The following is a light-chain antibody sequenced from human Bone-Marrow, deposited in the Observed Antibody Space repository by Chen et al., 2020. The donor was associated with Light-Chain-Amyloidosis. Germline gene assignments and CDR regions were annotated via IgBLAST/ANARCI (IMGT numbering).Light chain of an antibody. CDR1: SSDVGGYNY. Sequence: QSALTQPRSVSGSPGQSVTLSCTGTSSDVGGYNYVSWYQQHPGKAPKLMIYDVSKRPSGVPDRCSGSKSGNTASLTISGLQAEDEADYYCCSYAGSYTSWVFGGGTKLTVL. CDR3: CSYAGSYTSWV. J-gene: IGLJ3*02. CDR2: DVS. V-gene: IGLV2-11*01.